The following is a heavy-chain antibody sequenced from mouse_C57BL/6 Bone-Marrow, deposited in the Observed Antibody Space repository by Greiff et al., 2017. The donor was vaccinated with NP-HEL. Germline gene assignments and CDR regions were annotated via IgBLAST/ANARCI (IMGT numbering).Heavy chain of an antibody. V-gene: IGHV1-61*01. CDR1: GYTFNSYW. CDR3: ARDFYLLAGSSYYYAMDY. D-gene: IGHD1-1*01. CDR2: IYPSDSET. J-gene: IGHJ4*01. Sequence: VQLQQPGAELVRPGSSVKLSCKASGYTFNSYWMDWVKQRPGQGLEWIGNIYPSDSETHYNQKFKDKATLTADKSSSTAYMQLSSLTSEDSAVYYCARDFYLLAGSSYYYAMDYWGQGTSVTVSS.